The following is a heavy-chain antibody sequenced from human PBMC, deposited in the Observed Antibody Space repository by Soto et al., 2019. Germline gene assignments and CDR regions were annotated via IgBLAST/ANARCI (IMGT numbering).Heavy chain of an antibody. Sequence: EVQLVESGGGLVQPGGSLRLSCATSGFTFSNSWMSWVRQAPGKGLEWVANIKQDGSEKYYVDSVKGRFTISRDNARNSLYLQMNSLRAEDTAVYYCAREVDYWGQGTLVTVYS. J-gene: IGHJ4*02. V-gene: IGHV3-7*04. CDR2: IKQDGSEK. CDR3: AREVDY. CDR1: GFTFSNSW.